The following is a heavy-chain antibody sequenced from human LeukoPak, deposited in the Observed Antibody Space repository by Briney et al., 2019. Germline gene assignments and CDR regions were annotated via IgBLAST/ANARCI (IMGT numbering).Heavy chain of an antibody. CDR1: GFTFSSYG. Sequence: PGGSLRLSCAASGFTFSSYGMHWVRQAPGKGLEWVSYISSSSSTIYYADSVKGRFTISRDNAKNSLYLQMNSLRAEDTAVYYCARVGGSSWSPVTNYYYYMDVWGKGTTVTVSS. J-gene: IGHJ6*03. CDR3: ARVGGSSWSPVTNYYYYMDV. D-gene: IGHD6-13*01. CDR2: ISSSSSTI. V-gene: IGHV3-48*01.